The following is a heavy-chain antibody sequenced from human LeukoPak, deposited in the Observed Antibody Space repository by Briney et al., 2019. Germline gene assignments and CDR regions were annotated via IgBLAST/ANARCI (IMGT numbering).Heavy chain of an antibody. D-gene: IGHD6-13*01. Sequence: GGSLRLSCAASGFTFSSYAMSWVRRAPGKGLEWVSAISGSGGSTYYADSVKGRFTISRDNSKNTLYLQMNSLRAEDTAVYYCAKWNVAAAGTLGDYWGQGTLVTVSS. CDR3: AKWNVAAAGTLGDY. CDR2: ISGSGGST. J-gene: IGHJ4*02. V-gene: IGHV3-23*01. CDR1: GFTFSSYA.